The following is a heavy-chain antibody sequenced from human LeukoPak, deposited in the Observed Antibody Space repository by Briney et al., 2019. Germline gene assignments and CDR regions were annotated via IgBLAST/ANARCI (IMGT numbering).Heavy chain of an antibody. Sequence: RGESLKISCKGSGYSFTSYWIGWVRQMPGKGLEWMGIIYPGDSDTRYSPSFQGQVTISADKSISTAYLQWSSLKASDTAMYYCARPPVVVVVAATPEVRDYWGQGTLVTVSS. CDR3: ARPPVVVVVAATPEVRDY. J-gene: IGHJ4*02. CDR1: GYSFTSYW. D-gene: IGHD2-15*01. CDR2: IYPGDSDT. V-gene: IGHV5-51*01.